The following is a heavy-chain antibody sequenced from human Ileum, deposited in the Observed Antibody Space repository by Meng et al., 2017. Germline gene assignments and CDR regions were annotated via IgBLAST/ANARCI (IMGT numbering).Heavy chain of an antibody. Sequence: EVQLVESGGGLVQPGGSLRLSCAASGFTFSSYWIFWVRQAPGKGLVWVSRIASDGSGAGYADFVKGRFTISRHNANNTLYLQMNSLRAEDTAVYYCWGSSRWYNDFWGQGTLVTVSS. CDR3: WGSSRWYNDF. CDR1: GFTFSSYW. CDR2: IASDGSGA. D-gene: IGHD6-19*01. V-gene: IGHV3-74*01. J-gene: IGHJ4*02.